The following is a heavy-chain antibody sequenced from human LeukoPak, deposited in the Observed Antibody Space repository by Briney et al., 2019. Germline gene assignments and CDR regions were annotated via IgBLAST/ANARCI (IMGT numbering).Heavy chain of an antibody. CDR2: INPSGGST. Sequence: ASVKVSCKASGYTFTSYYMHWVRQAPGQGLEWMGIINPSGGSTSYAQKFQGRVTMTRDTSTSTVYMELSSLRSEDTVVYYCAREILRYYYDSSGYYYPPDYWGQGTLVTVSS. CDR3: AREILRYYYDSSGYYYPPDY. D-gene: IGHD3-22*01. V-gene: IGHV1-46*01. CDR1: GYTFTSYY. J-gene: IGHJ4*02.